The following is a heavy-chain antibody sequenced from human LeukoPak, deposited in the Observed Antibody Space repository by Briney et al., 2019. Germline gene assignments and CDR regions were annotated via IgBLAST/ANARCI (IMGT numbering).Heavy chain of an antibody. CDR3: CRTNGSGSYWFVDY. D-gene: IGHD3-10*01. CDR1: GFTFSSYG. Sequence: GRSLRLAWAVSGFTFSSYGMHWVRQAQGKGLEWEAVIWYDGSNKYYADSVKGRFTISRDNSKNTLYLQMNSLRAEDTAVYYCCRTNGSGSYWFVDYWGQGTLVTVSS. J-gene: IGHJ4*02. V-gene: IGHV3-33*01. CDR2: IWYDGSNK.